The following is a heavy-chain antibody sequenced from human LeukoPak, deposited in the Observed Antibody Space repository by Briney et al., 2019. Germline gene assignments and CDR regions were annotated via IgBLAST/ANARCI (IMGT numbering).Heavy chain of an antibody. CDR1: GYTFTSYD. CDR2: MNPNSGNT. CDR3: ARAAGYSSGWYSPRSNYYYYYMDV. V-gene: IGHV1-8*01. J-gene: IGHJ6*03. D-gene: IGHD6-19*01. Sequence: ASVKVSCKASGYTFTSYDINWVRQATGQGLEWMGWMNPNSGNTGYAQKFQGRGTMTRNTSISTAYMELSSLRSEDTAVYYCARAAGYSSGWYSPRSNYYYYYMDVWGKGTTVTISS.